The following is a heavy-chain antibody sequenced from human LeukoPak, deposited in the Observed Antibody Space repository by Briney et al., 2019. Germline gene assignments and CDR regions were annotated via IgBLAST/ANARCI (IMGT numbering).Heavy chain of an antibody. Sequence: ASVKVSCKASGYTFTGYYIHWVRQAPGQGLEWMGWINPNSGGTNYGQKFQGRVIMTRDTSISTAYMELSSLRSDDTAVYYCARGDGSYFLWGQGTLVTVSS. CDR3: ARGDGSYFL. V-gene: IGHV1-2*02. CDR1: GYTFTGYY. D-gene: IGHD1-26*01. J-gene: IGHJ4*02. CDR2: INPNSGGT.